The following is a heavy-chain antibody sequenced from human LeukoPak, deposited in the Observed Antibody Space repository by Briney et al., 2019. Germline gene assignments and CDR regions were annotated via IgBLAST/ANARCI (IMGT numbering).Heavy chain of an antibody. CDR2: VDHTGST. J-gene: IGHJ6*03. Sequence: SETLSLTCSVSDDSITMYYWTWIRQPPGKGLEWIGYVDHTGSTNFNPSLNGRVSISRDTSKNLFSLRLRSVTAADTAVYFCARRRVSSSTWYSTYYYYFYMDVWGKGTTVTVSS. D-gene: IGHD4-11*01. V-gene: IGHV4-59*01. CDR3: ARRRVSSSTWYSTYYYYFYMDV. CDR1: DDSITMYY.